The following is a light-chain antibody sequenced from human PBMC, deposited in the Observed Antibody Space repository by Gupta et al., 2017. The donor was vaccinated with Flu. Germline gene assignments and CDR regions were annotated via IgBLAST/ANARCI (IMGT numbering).Light chain of an antibody. CDR1: QSISSY. V-gene: IGKV1-39*01. J-gene: IGKJ4*01. CDR2: AAS. CDR3: QQSYSHPHT. Sequence: DIQMTQSPSSLSASVGDRVTITCRASQSISSYLNWYQQKPGKAPKLLIYAASSFQSGVPSRFSGSGSGTDFTLTISRLQPEDFATYYCQQSYSHPHTFGGGTKVEIK.